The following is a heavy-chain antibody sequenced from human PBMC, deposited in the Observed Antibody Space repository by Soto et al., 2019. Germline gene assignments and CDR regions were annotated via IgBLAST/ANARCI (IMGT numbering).Heavy chain of an antibody. CDR2: ISGSGGST. CDR3: AKDRGFSSPARAYYYYYGMDV. Sequence: VGSLRLSCAASGFTFSSYAMSWVRQAPGKGLEWVSAISGSGGSTYYADSVKGRFTISRDNSKNTLYLQMNSLRAEDTAVYYCAKDRGFSSPARAYYYYYGMDVWGQGTTVTVSS. J-gene: IGHJ6*02. V-gene: IGHV3-23*01. D-gene: IGHD6-6*01. CDR1: GFTFSSYA.